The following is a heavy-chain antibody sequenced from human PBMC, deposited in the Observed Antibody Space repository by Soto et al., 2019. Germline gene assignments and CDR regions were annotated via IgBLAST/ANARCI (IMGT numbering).Heavy chain of an antibody. Sequence: GGSLRLSCAASGFTFSNAWINWVRQAPGKGLEWVGRIKSKIHGGTTDFAAPVKGRFAISRDDSKNVAYMEMNSLKIEDTAVYYCSTDSYSDLTVVRLDNWAHRILVTVSS. V-gene: IGHV3-15*07. CDR1: GFTFSNAW. D-gene: IGHD3-22*01. CDR3: STDSYSDLTVVRLDN. J-gene: IGHJ4*01. CDR2: IKSKIHGGTT.